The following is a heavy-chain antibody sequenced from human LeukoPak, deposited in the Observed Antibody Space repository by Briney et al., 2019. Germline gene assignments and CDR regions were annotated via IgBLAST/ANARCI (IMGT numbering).Heavy chain of an antibody. CDR3: ARDGHPFDL. J-gene: IGHJ4*02. Sequence: GGAMGLCWAASGFIFGSYIMSWLRQAAGKVLELVSFISSSSSYIYYADLVKGRFTISRDNAKNSLYLQINSLRAEDTAVYYCARDGHPFDLWGQGTLVT. CDR2: ISSSSSYI. V-gene: IGHV3-21*01. CDR1: GFIFGSYI.